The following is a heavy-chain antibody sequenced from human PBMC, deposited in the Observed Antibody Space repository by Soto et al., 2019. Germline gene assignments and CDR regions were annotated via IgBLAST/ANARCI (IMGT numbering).Heavy chain of an antibody. Sequence: QVQLVQSEGEMKKPGASVKVSCKASGYTFTSFGIGWVRQAPGQGLEYMGWITVYNGNTNYAQKFQGRVTMTADTSTSTVYLELTNLISDDTAVYYRARFLQLPPLDYWGQGTLVTVSS. CDR1: GYTFTSFG. D-gene: IGHD5-18*01. CDR3: ARFLQLPPLDY. CDR2: ITVYNGNT. V-gene: IGHV1-18*04. J-gene: IGHJ4*02.